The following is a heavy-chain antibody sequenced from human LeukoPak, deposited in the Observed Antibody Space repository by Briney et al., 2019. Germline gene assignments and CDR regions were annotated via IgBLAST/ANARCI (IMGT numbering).Heavy chain of an antibody. J-gene: IGHJ4*02. Sequence: GGSLRLSCAASGFTFSSYWMGWVRQAPGKGLEWVANIKQDGSEKYYVDSVKGRFTISRDNAKNSLYLQMNSLRAEDTAVYYCARESLYYDILTGYYTVPFFDYWGQGTLVTVSS. CDR2: IKQDGSEK. CDR3: ARESLYYDILTGYYTVPFFDY. CDR1: GFTFSSYW. D-gene: IGHD3-9*01. V-gene: IGHV3-7*01.